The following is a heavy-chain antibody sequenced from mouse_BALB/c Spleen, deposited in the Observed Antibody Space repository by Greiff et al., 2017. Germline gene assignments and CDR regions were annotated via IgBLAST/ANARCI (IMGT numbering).Heavy chain of an antibody. CDR2: IDPENGNT. V-gene: IGHV14-1*02. CDR3: ASFMITTPFAY. Sequence: EVKLMESGAELVRPGALVKLSCKASGFNIKDYYMHWVKQRPEQGLEWIGWIDPENGNTIYDPKFQGKASITADTSSNTAYLQLSSLTSEDTAVYYCASFMITTPFAYWGQGTLVTVSA. J-gene: IGHJ3*01. CDR1: GFNIKDYY. D-gene: IGHD2-4*01.